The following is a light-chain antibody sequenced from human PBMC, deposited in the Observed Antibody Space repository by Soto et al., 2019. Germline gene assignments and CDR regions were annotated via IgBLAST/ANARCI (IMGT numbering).Light chain of an antibody. V-gene: IGLV2-11*01. CDR3: CLYSSSSTNYV. CDR1: SSDVGTYDF. J-gene: IGLJ1*01. Sequence: QSVLTQPRSVSGSPGQSVTISCTGTSSDVGTYDFVSWYQQHPGKAPRLMIFDVSERPSGVPDRFSGSKSGNTASLTISGLQAEDEADYYCCLYSSSSTNYVFGTGTKV. CDR2: DVS.